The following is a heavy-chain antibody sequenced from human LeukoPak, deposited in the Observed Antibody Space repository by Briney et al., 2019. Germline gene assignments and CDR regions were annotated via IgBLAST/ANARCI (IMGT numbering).Heavy chain of an antibody. CDR3: ARAIGGYGSGTYYYYMDI. Sequence: ASVKVSCKASGYTFSDYAITWVRQAPGQGLEWMGWISPHNGNTNSAPKIKGRVTMTTDTSTSTAYMELRSLRSDDTAVYYCARAIGGYGSGTYYYYMDIWGKGTTVTVSS. CDR2: ISPHNGNT. J-gene: IGHJ6*03. D-gene: IGHD3-10*01. CDR1: GYTFSDYA. V-gene: IGHV1-18*01.